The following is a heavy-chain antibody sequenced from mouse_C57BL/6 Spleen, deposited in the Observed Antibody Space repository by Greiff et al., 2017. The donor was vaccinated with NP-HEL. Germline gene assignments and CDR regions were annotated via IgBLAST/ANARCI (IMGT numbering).Heavy chain of an antibody. CDR3: AREAHYYGSSYEYAMDY. V-gene: IGHV5-16*01. J-gene: IGHJ4*01. CDR2: INYDGSST. Sequence: EVQRVESEGGLVQPGSSMKLSCTASGFTFSDYYMAWVRQVPEKGLEWVANINYDGSSTYYLDSLKSRFIISRDNAKNILYLQMSSLKSEDTATYYCAREAHYYGSSYEYAMDYWGQGTSVTVSS. D-gene: IGHD1-1*01. CDR1: GFTFSDYY.